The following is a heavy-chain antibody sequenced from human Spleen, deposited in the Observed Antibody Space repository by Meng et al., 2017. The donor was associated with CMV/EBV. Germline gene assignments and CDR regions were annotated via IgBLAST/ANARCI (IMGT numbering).Heavy chain of an antibody. D-gene: IGHD6-13*01. V-gene: IGHV1-18*04. CDR3: ARDGWQQSYYFDH. CDR2: ISSSNYNT. Sequence: QVQLVQSGAEVKKLGASVTLSCKASGYTFSTYDVTWVRQAPGQGLEWMGWISSSNYNTKYAQKFQDRVTMTTDTSTSTAYMELRSLGSDDTAVYYCARDGWQQSYYFDHWGQGALVTVSS. J-gene: IGHJ4*02. CDR1: GYTFSTYD.